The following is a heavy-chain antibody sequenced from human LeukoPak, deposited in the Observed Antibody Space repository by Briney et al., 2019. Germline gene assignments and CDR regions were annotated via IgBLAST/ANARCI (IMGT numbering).Heavy chain of an antibody. CDR3: AREARYYYYYYGMDV. Sequence: GGSLRLSCAASGFTFSSYSMNWVRQAPGKGLEWVSSISSSSSYIYYADSVKGRFTISRDNAKNSLYLQMNSLSAEDTAVYYCAREARYYYYYYGMDVWGQGTTVTVSS. V-gene: IGHV3-21*01. D-gene: IGHD6-6*01. CDR1: GFTFSSYS. J-gene: IGHJ6*02. CDR2: ISSSSSYI.